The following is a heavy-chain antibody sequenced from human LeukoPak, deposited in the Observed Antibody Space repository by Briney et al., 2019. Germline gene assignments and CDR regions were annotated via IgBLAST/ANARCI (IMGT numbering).Heavy chain of an antibody. D-gene: IGHD6-13*01. CDR3: ASPSMGYSSSWYAKYFQH. CDR1: GGSISSSSYH. V-gene: IGHV4-39*07. CDR2: MRYRGNS. J-gene: IGHJ1*01. Sequence: SETLSLTCIVSGGSISSSSYHWGWIRQPPGKGLEWIGSMRYRGNSYYNPSLKSRVTISVDTSKNQFSLKLSSVTAADTAVYYCASPSMGYSSSWYAKYFQHWGQGTLVTVSS.